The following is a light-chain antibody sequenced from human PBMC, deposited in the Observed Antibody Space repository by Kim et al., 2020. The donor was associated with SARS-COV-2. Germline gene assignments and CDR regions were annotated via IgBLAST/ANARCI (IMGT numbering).Light chain of an antibody. CDR1: GSNHGSKT. V-gene: IGLV1-44*01. CDR2: TNN. J-gene: IGLJ2*01. CDR3: ASWDDSLRGVV. Sequence: GRRDKIFCSGSGSNHGSKTVSWYRHLPGAAPKLLIYTNNRRPSGVPDRFSASKSAISASLAISGLQSEDESDYYCASWDDSLRGVVFGGGTQLTVL.